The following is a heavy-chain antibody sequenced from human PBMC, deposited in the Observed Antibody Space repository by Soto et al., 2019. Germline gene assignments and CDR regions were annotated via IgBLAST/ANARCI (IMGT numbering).Heavy chain of an antibody. D-gene: IGHD4-4*01. CDR2: IYPGDSET. CDR3: ARIGYSYSPFAY. Sequence: PGESLKISCVGSGDGFSSYSIGWVRQMPGKGLEWMGIIYPGDSETRYSPSFRGQVTISVDKTISSAYLQWSSLKASDSAMYFCARIGYSYSPFAYWGKGPLVTVSS. J-gene: IGHJ4*02. CDR1: GDGFSSYS. V-gene: IGHV5-51*01.